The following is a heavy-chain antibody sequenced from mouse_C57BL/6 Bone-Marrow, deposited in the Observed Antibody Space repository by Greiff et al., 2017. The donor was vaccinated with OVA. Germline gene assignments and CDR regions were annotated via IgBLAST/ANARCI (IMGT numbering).Heavy chain of an antibody. D-gene: IGHD2-5*01. Sequence: EVNLVESGGGLVKPGGSLKLSCAASGFTFSSYAMSWVRQTPEKRLEWVATISDGGSYTYYPDNVKGRFTISRDNAKNNLYLQMSHLKSEDTAMYYCARYSNLLNFDYWGQGTTLTVSS. CDR3: ARYSNLLNFDY. CDR1: GFTFSSYA. J-gene: IGHJ2*01. V-gene: IGHV5-4*03. CDR2: ISDGGSYT.